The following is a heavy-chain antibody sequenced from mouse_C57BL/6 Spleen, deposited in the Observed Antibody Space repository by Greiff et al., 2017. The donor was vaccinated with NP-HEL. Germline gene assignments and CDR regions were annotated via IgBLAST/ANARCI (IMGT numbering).Heavy chain of an antibody. Sequence: VQLVESGAELVRPGASVTLSCKASGYTFTDYEMHWVKQTPVHGLEWIGAIDPETGGTAYNQKFKGKAILTADKSSSTAYMELRSLTSEDSAVYYCTPYVYYAMDYWGQGTSVTVSS. CDR1: GYTFTDYE. V-gene: IGHV1-15*01. J-gene: IGHJ4*01. CDR3: TPYVYYAMDY. CDR2: IDPETGGT.